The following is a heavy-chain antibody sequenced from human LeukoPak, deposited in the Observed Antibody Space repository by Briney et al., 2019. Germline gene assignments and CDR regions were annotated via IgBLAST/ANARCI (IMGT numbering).Heavy chain of an antibody. CDR1: GGSISSYY. Sequence: SETLSLTCTVSGGSISSYYWSWIRQPPGKGLEWIGYIYYSGSTNYNPSLKSRVTISVDTSKNQFSLKLSSVTAADTAVYYCARGLWDSGSYLGMDVWGQGTTLTVSS. V-gene: IGHV4-59*01. CDR3: ARGLWDSGSYLGMDV. D-gene: IGHD1-26*01. J-gene: IGHJ6*02. CDR2: IYYSGST.